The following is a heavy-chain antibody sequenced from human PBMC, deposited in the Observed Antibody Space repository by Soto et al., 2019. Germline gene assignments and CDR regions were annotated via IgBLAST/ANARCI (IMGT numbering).Heavy chain of an antibody. CDR2: ISSSSSTI. CDR1: GFTFSSYS. J-gene: IGHJ4*02. CDR3: ARDHGWGDGYNLPFDY. V-gene: IGHV3-48*02. D-gene: IGHD5-12*01. Sequence: PGGSLRLSCAASGFTFSSYSMNWVRQAPGKGLEWVSYISSSSSTIYYADSVKGRFTISRDNAKNSLYLQMNSLRDEDTAVYYCARDHGWGDGYNLPFDYWGQGTLVTVSS.